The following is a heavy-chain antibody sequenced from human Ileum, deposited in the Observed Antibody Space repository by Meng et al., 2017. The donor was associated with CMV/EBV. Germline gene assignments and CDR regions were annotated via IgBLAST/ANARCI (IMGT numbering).Heavy chain of an antibody. V-gene: IGHV3-7*01. D-gene: IGHD6-6*01. Sequence: GESLKISCAASGFNVNIFSMSWVRQAPGKGLEWVASIRQDGSEKYYVDFVKGRFTISRDNAKNSLYLQMNSLRVEDTAMYYCAEGIASRLRGQGTMVTVSS. J-gene: IGHJ4*02. CDR2: IRQDGSEK. CDR1: GFNVNIFS. CDR3: AEGIASRL.